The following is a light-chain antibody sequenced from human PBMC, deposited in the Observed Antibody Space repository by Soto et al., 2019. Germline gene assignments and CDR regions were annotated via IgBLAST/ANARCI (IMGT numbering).Light chain of an antibody. Sequence: QPALTQPASVSGSPGQSITISCTGTSSDVGGYNYVSWYQQHPDKAPRLMIYDVSNRPSGVSDRFSGSKSGDTASLTISGLQAEDEADYYCTSFTSRHTYVFGTGTKLTVL. CDR3: TSFTSRHTYV. CDR2: DVS. CDR1: SSDVGGYNY. V-gene: IGLV2-14*03. J-gene: IGLJ1*01.